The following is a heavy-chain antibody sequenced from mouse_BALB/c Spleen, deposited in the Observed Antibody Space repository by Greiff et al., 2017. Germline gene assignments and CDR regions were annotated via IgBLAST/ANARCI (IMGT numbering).Heavy chain of an antibody. D-gene: IGHD6-1*01. J-gene: IGHJ3*01. CDR2: ISNGGGST. CDR1: GFTFSSYT. CDR3: ARQSAAWFAY. Sequence: EVHLVESGGGLVQPGGSLKLSCAASGFTFSSYTMSWVRQTPEKRLEWVAYISNGGGSTYYPDTVKGRFTISRDNAKNTLYLQMSSLKSEDTAMYYCARQSAAWFAYWGQGTLVTVSA. V-gene: IGHV5-12-2*01.